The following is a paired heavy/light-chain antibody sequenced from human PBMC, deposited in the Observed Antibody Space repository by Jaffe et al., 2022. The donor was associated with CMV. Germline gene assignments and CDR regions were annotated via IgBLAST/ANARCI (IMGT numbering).Heavy chain of an antibody. CDR3: AQGRLSWY. Sequence: QVQLVQSGAEVKKPGASVKVSCKASGYTFTNYDINWVRQATGQGLEWVGWVNPKSGNTGYARKFQGRVTMTTDTSISTVYMELSSLTSEDTGVYYCAQGRLSWYWGQGTLVTVSS. CDR2: VNPKSGNT. CDR1: GYTFTNYD. V-gene: IGHV1-8*01. J-gene: IGHJ4*02. D-gene: IGHD3-10*01.
Light chain of an antibody. J-gene: IGKJ1*01. Sequence: EIVLTQSPGTLSLSPGERATLSCRASQSVSTSYLTWYQKKPGQPPRLLIYDTSSRATGIPDRFSGSGSGTDFTLTISRLEPEDFAVYYCQEFAVGAFGQGTKVDIK. CDR3: QEFAVGA. CDR1: QSVSTSY. V-gene: IGKV3-20*01. CDR2: DTS.